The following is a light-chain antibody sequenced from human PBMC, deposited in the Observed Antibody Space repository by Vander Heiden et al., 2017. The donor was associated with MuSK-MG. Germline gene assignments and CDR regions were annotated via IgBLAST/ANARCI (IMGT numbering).Light chain of an antibody. Sequence: EIVLTQSPDTLSLSPGERATLSCRASQSVSSSYLAWYQQKPGQAPRLLIYGASSRATGIPDRFSGSGSGTDFTLTISRLEPEDFAEYYCQQYGNSRYTFGQGTKLEIK. J-gene: IGKJ2*01. CDR1: QSVSSSY. CDR3: QQYGNSRYT. V-gene: IGKV3-20*01. CDR2: GAS.